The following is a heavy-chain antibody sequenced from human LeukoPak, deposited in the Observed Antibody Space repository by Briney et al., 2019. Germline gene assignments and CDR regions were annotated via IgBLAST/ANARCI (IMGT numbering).Heavy chain of an antibody. D-gene: IGHD2-15*01. CDR3: ARYYCGGGSCHYFDY. Sequence: GASVKVSCKASGYTFTVYYMHWGRQAPGQGLEWMGGINPNSGGTNYAQKFQGRVTMTRDTSISTAYMELNRLRSDDTAVYYCARYYCGGGSCHYFDYWGQGTLVTVSS. J-gene: IGHJ4*02. V-gene: IGHV1-2*02. CDR2: INPNSGGT. CDR1: GYTFTVYY.